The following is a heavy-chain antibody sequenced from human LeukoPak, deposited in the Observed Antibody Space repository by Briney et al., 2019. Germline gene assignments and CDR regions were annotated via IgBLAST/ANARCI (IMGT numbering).Heavy chain of an antibody. CDR2: ISDSGSNT. CDR1: GFTFSDYA. Sequence: PGGSLRLSCTASGFTFSDYAMSWVRQAPGKGLGWVSAISDSGSNTYFADSLKGRFTISRDNSKNTLYLQMNSLRAEDTAVYYCAKNPYGSGSSSYYSDYWGQGTLVTVSS. CDR3: AKNPYGSGSSSYYSDY. V-gene: IGHV3-23*01. J-gene: IGHJ4*02. D-gene: IGHD3-10*01.